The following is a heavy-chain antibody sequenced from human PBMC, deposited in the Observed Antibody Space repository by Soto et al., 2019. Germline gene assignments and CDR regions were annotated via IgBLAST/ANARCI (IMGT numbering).Heavy chain of an antibody. D-gene: IGHD3-9*01. Sequence: GGSLRLSCAASGFTFSSYGMHWVRQAPGKGLEWVAVIWYDGSNKYYADSVKGRFTISRDNSKNTLYLQMNSLRAEDTAVYYCARDNPYYDILTGYYKSGGMDVWGQGTTVTVSS. V-gene: IGHV3-33*01. CDR1: GFTFSSYG. CDR3: ARDNPYYDILTGYYKSGGMDV. J-gene: IGHJ6*02. CDR2: IWYDGSNK.